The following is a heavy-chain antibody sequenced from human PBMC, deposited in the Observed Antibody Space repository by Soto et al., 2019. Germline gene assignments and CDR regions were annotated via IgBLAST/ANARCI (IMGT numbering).Heavy chain of an antibody. V-gene: IGHV3-74*01. D-gene: IGHD3-22*01. CDR3: EGGGVIVVGLDA. CDR2: IKTDGTIT. CDR1: GFTFSTYW. Sequence: EVQLVESGGGLVQPGGSLRLSCAGTGFTFSTYWMHWVRQAPGKGLEWVSRIKTDGTITGYADSVKGRFTISRDNAKTPLYRKRNGLRAEDRAVYYCEGGGVIVVGLDAWGQGTTVTVS. J-gene: IGHJ6*02.